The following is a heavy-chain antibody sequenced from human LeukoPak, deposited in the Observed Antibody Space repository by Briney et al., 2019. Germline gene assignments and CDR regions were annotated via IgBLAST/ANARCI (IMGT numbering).Heavy chain of an antibody. D-gene: IGHD3-10*01. J-gene: IGHJ3*02. CDR1: GGSFSGYY. V-gene: IGHV4-34*01. CDR2: INHSGSP. Sequence: AETLCLTCAVYGGSFSGYYWSWIRQPPGKGLEWIGEINHSGSPNYNPSRKSRVTISIDTSKNQFSLKLSPVTAADTAVYYCARDLSDYYGSGSYRPMDAFDIWGQGTMVTVFS. CDR3: ARDLSDYYGSGSYRPMDAFDI.